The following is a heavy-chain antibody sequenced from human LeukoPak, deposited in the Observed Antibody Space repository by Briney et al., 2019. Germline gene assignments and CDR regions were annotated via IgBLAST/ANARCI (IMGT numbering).Heavy chain of an antibody. CDR3: ARGREIAVAGITFHNWFDP. V-gene: IGHV1-8*01. CDR1: GYTFTSYD. D-gene: IGHD6-19*01. CDR2: MNPNSGNT. Sequence: ASVKVSCKASGYTFTSYDINWVRQATGQGLEWMGWMNPNSGNTGYAQKFQGRVTMTRNTSISTAYMELSSLRSEDTAVYYCARGREIAVAGITFHNWFDPWGQGTLVTVSS. J-gene: IGHJ5*02.